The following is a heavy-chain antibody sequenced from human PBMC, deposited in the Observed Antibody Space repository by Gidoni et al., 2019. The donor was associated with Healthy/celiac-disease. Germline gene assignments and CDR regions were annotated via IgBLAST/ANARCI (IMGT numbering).Heavy chain of an antibody. J-gene: IGHJ3*02. Sequence: QVQLVQSGAEVKKPGSSVQVSCKASGGTFSSYTIIWVRQAPGQGLEWMGRIIPILGIANYAQKFQGRVTITADKSTSTAYMELSSLRSEDTAVYYCASPNCSSTSCYQKGYDAFDIWGQGTMVTVSS. V-gene: IGHV1-69*02. CDR2: IIPILGIA. CDR3: ASPNCSSTSCYQKGYDAFDI. D-gene: IGHD2-2*01. CDR1: GGTFSSYT.